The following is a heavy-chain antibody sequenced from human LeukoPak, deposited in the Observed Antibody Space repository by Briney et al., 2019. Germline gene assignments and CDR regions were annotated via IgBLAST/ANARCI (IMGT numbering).Heavy chain of an antibody. V-gene: IGHV1-18*04. D-gene: IGHD6-19*01. Sequence: ASVKVSCKASGYSSTNYGISWVRQAPGQGLEWMGWIHIYRGNTNYAQKFQGRVTMTTDTSTSTAYMELRSLRSDDTAVYYCARDRAVAAGWYFDLWGRGTLVTVSS. J-gene: IGHJ2*01. CDR2: IHIYRGNT. CDR1: GYSSTNYG. CDR3: ARDRAVAAGWYFDL.